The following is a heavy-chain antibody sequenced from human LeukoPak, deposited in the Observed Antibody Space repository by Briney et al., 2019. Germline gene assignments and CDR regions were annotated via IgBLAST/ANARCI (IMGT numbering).Heavy chain of an antibody. Sequence: SETLSLTCTVSGGSISSSSYYWGWIRQPPGKGLEWIGSIYYSGSTYYNPSLKSRVTISVDTSKNQFSLKLSSVTAADTAVYYCARDAGSSSWSIDYWGQGTLVTVSS. CDR2: IYYSGST. V-gene: IGHV4-39*02. CDR1: GGSISSSSYY. CDR3: ARDAGSSSWSIDY. J-gene: IGHJ4*02. D-gene: IGHD6-13*01.